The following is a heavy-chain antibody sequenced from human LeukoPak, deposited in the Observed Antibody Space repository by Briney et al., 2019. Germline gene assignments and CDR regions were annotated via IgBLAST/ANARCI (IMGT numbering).Heavy chain of an antibody. D-gene: IGHD3-10*01. CDR3: ARAELLWFGELLVMEIQEPHLNFDY. Sequence: SGGSLRLSCAASGFTFSSYAMHWVRQAPGKGLEWVAVISYDGSNKYYADSAKGRFTISRDNSKNTLYLQMNSLRAKDTAVYYCARAELLWFGELLVMEIQEPHLNFDYWGQGTLVTVSS. CDR1: GFTFSSYA. V-gene: IGHV3-30-3*01. J-gene: IGHJ4*02. CDR2: ISYDGSNK.